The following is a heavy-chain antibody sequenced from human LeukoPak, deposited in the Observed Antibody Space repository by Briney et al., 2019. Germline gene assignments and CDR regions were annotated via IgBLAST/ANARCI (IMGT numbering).Heavy chain of an antibody. Sequence: PGGSLRLSCAASGFTFSSYAMSWVRQAPGKGLEWVSAISGSGGSTYYADSVKGRFTISRDNSKNTLYLQMNSLRAEDTAVYYCAKDGNIVVVVAATSPFDYWGQGTLVTVSS. V-gene: IGHV3-23*01. CDR2: ISGSGGST. CDR3: AKDGNIVVVVAATSPFDY. D-gene: IGHD2-15*01. CDR1: GFTFSSYA. J-gene: IGHJ4*02.